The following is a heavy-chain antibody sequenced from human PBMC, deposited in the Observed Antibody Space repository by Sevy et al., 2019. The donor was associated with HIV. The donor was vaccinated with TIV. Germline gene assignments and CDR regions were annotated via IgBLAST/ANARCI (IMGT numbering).Heavy chain of an antibody. J-gene: IGHJ4*02. CDR2: ISGYDGKT. Sequence: ASVKVSCRASGYTFTSYGISWVRQAPGKGLEWLGWISGYDGKTNYAQKVQGRVTMNTDTLTTPAYMELRGLRIDDTAVYYCARDSRVYDSSFGGAEFWAQGTLVTVSS. CDR1: GYTFTSYG. CDR3: ARDSRVYDSSFGGAEF. D-gene: IGHD3-22*01. V-gene: IGHV1-18*01.